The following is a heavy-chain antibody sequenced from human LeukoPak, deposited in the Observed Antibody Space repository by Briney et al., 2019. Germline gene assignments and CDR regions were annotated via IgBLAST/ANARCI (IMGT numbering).Heavy chain of an antibody. J-gene: IGHJ6*03. D-gene: IGHD2-2*01. CDR1: GYTFTSYG. V-gene: IGHV1-18*01. Sequence: ASVKVSCKASGYTFTSYGISWVRQDPGQGLEWMGWISAYNGNTNYAEKLQCRVTMTTDTSTRTAYSALRRLRADDTPDEYCARRPFTPYQLLSNYYYYYYMDVWGKGTTVTVSS. CDR3: ARRPFTPYQLLSNYYYYYYMDV. CDR2: ISAYNGNT.